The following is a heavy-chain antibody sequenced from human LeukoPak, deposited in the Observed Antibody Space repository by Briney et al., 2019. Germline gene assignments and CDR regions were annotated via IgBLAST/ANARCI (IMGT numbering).Heavy chain of an antibody. Sequence: GSLRPSCAASGFTFSSYAMSWVRQAPGKGLEWVSAISGSGGSTYYADSVKGRFTISRDNSKNTLYLQMNSLRAEDTAVYYCAKPLYSSGWYPGFDPWGQGILVTVSS. CDR3: AKPLYSSGWYPGFDP. CDR1: GFTFSSYA. CDR2: ISGSGGST. V-gene: IGHV3-23*01. D-gene: IGHD6-19*01. J-gene: IGHJ5*02.